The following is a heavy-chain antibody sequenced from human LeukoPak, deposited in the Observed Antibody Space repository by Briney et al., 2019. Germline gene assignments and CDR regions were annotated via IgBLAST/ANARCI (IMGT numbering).Heavy chain of an antibody. CDR1: GGSINSSSRNSYY. V-gene: IGHV4-39*01. CDR3: VRTYSIGWSLGVFDI. CDR2: IYYSGTT. Sequence: KPSETLSLTCTVSGGSINSSSRNSYYWGWIRQPPGKGPEWVGGIYYSGTTYYSPPLESRVTISVDMSKNQFSLRLSSVTAADTAVYYCVRTYSIGWSLGVFDIWGQGTMVTVSS. D-gene: IGHD6-19*01. J-gene: IGHJ3*02.